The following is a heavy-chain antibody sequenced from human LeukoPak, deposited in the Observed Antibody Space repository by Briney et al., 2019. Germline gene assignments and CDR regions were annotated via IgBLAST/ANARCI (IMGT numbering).Heavy chain of an antibody. CDR2: IYHSGST. CDR1: GGSISSSSYY. D-gene: IGHD1-26*01. CDR3: ARGWEKFDY. Sequence: SETLSLTCTVSGGSISSSSYYWGWIRQPPGKGLEWIGSIYHSGSTYYSPSLKSRVTISLDTSKNQFSLKVNSLTAADTAVYYCARGWEKFDYWGQGTLVTVSS. V-gene: IGHV4-39*07. J-gene: IGHJ4*02.